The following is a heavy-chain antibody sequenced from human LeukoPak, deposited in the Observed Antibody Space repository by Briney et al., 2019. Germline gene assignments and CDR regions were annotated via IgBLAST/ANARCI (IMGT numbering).Heavy chain of an antibody. D-gene: IGHD3-22*01. CDR2: ISDNGCRT. CDR3: AKRGVVIRVILVGFHKEAYYFDS. J-gene: IGHJ4*02. V-gene: IGHV3-23*01. Sequence: GGSLRLSCAVSGITLSNYGMSWVRQAPGKGLTWVACISDNGCRTHYADSVKGRFPISRDNPKNTLYLQMNSLRAEDTAVYFCAKRGVVIRVILVGFHKEAYYFDSWGQGALVTVSS. CDR1: GITLSNYG.